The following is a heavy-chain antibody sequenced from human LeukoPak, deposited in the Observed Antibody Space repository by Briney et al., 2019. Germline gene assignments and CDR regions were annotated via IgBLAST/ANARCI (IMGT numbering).Heavy chain of an antibody. CDR1: GYTFTSYG. J-gene: IGHJ4*02. CDR2: ISAYNGNT. D-gene: IGHD2-2*02. Sequence: ASVKVSCKASGYTFTSYGISWVRQAPGQGLEWMGWISAYNGNTNYAQKLQGRVTKTTDTSTSTAYMELRSLRSDDTAVYYCARVHCSSTSCYTIGDYWGQGTLVTVSS. V-gene: IGHV1-18*01. CDR3: ARVHCSSTSCYTIGDY.